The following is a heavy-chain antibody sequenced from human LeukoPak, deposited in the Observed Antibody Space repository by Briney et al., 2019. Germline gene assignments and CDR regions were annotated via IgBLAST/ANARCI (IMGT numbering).Heavy chain of an antibody. J-gene: IGHJ5*02. D-gene: IGHD6-19*01. V-gene: IGHV4-59*08. Sequence: SGTLSLTCTVSGVSISTYYWSWIRQPPREGLEWIWLIYYDGSTIYNPSLKSRVTMSVDTSKNQCSLKLSSVTAADTAVYYCASNPAVATSRSWFDPWGQGTLVTVSS. CDR3: ASNPAVATSRSWFDP. CDR2: IYYDGST. CDR1: GVSISTYY.